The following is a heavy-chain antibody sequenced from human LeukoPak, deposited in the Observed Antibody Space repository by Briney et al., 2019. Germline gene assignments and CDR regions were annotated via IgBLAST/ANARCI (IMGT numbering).Heavy chain of an antibody. V-gene: IGHV1-18*01. CDR1: GYTXTSYG. Sequence: GASVKVSCKASGYTXTSYGISGVRQAPGQGLEWMGWISAYNGNTNYAQKLQGRVTMTTDTSTSTAYMELRSLRSDDTAVYYCARVVYCGGDCYSLVSPSDEYYFDYWGQGTLVTVSS. CDR3: ARVVYCGGDCYSLVSPSDEYYFDY. CDR2: ISAYNGNT. J-gene: IGHJ4*02. D-gene: IGHD2-21*02.